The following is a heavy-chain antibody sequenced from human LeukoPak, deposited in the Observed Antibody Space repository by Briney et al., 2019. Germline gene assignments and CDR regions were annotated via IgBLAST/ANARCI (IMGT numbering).Heavy chain of an antibody. CDR1: GFTFSTYW. V-gene: IGHV3-74*01. Sequence: GGSLKLSCVVSGFTFSTYWMHWVRQAPGKGLVWVSRFDADGSTTIYADSVKGRFTISRDNGINTVYLQMNSLRAEDTAVYYCARAQRITMVRGVIPYYMDVWGKGTTVTVSS. D-gene: IGHD3-10*01. CDR3: ARAQRITMVRGVIPYYMDV. J-gene: IGHJ6*03. CDR2: FDADGSTT.